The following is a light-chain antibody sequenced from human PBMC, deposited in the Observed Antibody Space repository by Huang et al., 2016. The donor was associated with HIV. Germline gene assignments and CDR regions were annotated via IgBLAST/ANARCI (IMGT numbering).Light chain of an antibody. CDR3: QQYSDYPRT. CDR2: ATS. V-gene: IGKV1-16*01. CDR1: QDISDY. Sequence: SASVGDRVTITCRASQDISDYLAWFQQKPGKAPKSLIFATSTLHSGVPSRFSDSGSGTAFTLTINNLQPEDFATYYCQQYSDYPRTFGQGTKLDIK. J-gene: IGKJ2*01.